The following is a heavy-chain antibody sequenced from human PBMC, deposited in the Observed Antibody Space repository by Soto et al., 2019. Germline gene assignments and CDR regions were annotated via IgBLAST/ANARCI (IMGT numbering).Heavy chain of an antibody. D-gene: IGHD2-2*02. J-gene: IGHJ4*02. CDR1: GGTFSSYA. V-gene: IGHV1-69*13. CDR2: IIPIFGTA. CDR3: ARARFQVLYGKPYFDS. Sequence: ASVKVSCKASGGTFSSYAISWVRQAPGQGLEWMGGIIPIFGTANYAQKFQGRVTITADESTSTAYMELSSLRSEDTAVYYCARARFQVLYGKPYFDSWGQGTLVTVSS.